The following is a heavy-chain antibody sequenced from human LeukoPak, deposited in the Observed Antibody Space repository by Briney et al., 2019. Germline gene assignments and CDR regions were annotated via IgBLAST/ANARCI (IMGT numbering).Heavy chain of an antibody. CDR3: ARDLASSFGDI. CDR1: GYTFTSYG. Sequence: ASVKVSCKASGYTFTSYGLSWVRQAPGQGLEGMGWVSAYNNNTNYAQKLQGRVTMTTDTSMSTGYIELRSLRSDDTAVYYCARDLASSFGDIWGQGTMVTVSS. J-gene: IGHJ3*02. D-gene: IGHD3-16*01. CDR2: VSAYNNNT. V-gene: IGHV1-18*01.